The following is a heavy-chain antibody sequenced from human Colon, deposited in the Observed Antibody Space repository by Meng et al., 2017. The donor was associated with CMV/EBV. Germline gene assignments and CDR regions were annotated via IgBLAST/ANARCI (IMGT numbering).Heavy chain of an antibody. CDR1: GFYFFNAA. Sequence: GRWGGSGGGVVPAGTSLVLSCAASGFYFFNAAMHGVRQVPGKGLEWVTIISYDGSHALYADSVKGRFTISRDNSKNTLYLQMNSLRPEDTAVYYCASSFHGSGSPDHWGQGTLVTVSS. J-gene: IGHJ5*02. D-gene: IGHD3-10*01. CDR3: ASSFHGSGSPDH. CDR2: ISYDGSHA. V-gene: IGHV3-30-3*01.